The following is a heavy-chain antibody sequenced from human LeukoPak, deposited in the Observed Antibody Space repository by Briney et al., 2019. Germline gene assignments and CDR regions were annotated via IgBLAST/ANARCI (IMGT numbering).Heavy chain of an antibody. CDR1: GFTFSSYG. CDR3: ARGMNYGDYVSYYYYGMDV. J-gene: IGHJ6*02. D-gene: IGHD4-17*01. V-gene: IGHV3-48*04. Sequence: GGSLRLSCAASGFTFSSYGMQWVRRAPGKGLEWVSYISSSGSTIYYADSVKGRFTISRDNAKNSLYLQMNSLRAEDTAVYYCARGMNYGDYVSYYYYGMDVWGQGTTVTVSS. CDR2: ISSSGSTI.